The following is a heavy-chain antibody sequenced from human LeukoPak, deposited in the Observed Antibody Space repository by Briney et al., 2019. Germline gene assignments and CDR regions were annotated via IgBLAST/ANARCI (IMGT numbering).Heavy chain of an antibody. D-gene: IGHD1-26*01. CDR2: IYSGGST. J-gene: IGHJ4*02. CDR3: AILVGAIPFDY. V-gene: IGHV3-53*01. CDR1: GFTVSSNY. Sequence: GGSLRLSCAASGFTVSSNYMSWVRQAPGKGLEWVSVIYSGGSTYYADSVKGRFTISRDNSKNTLYLQMNSLGAEDTAVYYCAILVGAIPFDYWGQGTLVTVSS.